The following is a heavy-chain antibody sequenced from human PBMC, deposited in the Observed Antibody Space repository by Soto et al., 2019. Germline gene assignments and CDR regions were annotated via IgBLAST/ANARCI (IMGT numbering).Heavy chain of an antibody. CDR3: ARGPVLRYFDWTNYYYYGMDV. Sequence: QALLVQSGAEMKEPGASVRVSCKASGYTFTTYGIAWVRQAPGQGPEWMGWISVYNGNTNSAQKVRNRLTMTTDTYTNTAYMELRSLRSDDTAMYYCARGPVLRYFDWTNYYYYGMDVWGQGTTVTVSS. CDR1: GYTFTTYG. CDR2: ISVYNGNT. J-gene: IGHJ6*02. V-gene: IGHV1-18*01. D-gene: IGHD3-9*01.